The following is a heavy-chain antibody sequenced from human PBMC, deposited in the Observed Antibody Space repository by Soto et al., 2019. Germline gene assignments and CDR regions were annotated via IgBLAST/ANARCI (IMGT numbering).Heavy chain of an antibody. Sequence: QVQLVESGGGVVQPGRSLRLSCAASGFTFSSYGMHWVRQAPGKGLEWVAAISFDGSNKYYADSVKGRVTISRDNSKKTLYLQVNILTTEDTAVYYCAKDLRSGRAYGDYAGKDYWGQGTLVTVSS. D-gene: IGHD4-17*01. J-gene: IGHJ4*02. V-gene: IGHV3-30*18. CDR2: ISFDGSNK. CDR3: AKDLRSGRAYGDYAGKDY. CDR1: GFTFSSYG.